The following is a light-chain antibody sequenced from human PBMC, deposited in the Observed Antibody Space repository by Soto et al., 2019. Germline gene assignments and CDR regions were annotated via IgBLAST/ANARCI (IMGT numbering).Light chain of an antibody. V-gene: IGKV3-20*01. CDR1: QSVSSSF. CDR3: QQYGSSPYT. J-gene: IGKJ2*01. CDR2: GAS. Sequence: EIVLTQSPGPLSLSPGERATLSCRASQSVSSSFLAWYQQKPGQAPRLLIYGASSRATGIPDRFSGSGSGTDFTLTISGLEPEDFAVYFCQQYGSSPYTFGQGTKLEIK.